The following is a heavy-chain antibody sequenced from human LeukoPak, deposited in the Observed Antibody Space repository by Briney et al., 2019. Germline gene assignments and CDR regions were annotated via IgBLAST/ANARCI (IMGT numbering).Heavy chain of an antibody. D-gene: IGHD4-17*01. V-gene: IGHV1-2*02. Sequence: ASVKVSCKASGYTFSGYYMHWVRQAPGQGLEWMGWINPKSGGTNEAQKFHDRVTMTRDTSIRTAYMEVSRLRSDDTAVYYCARGATVTTEQNWFDPWGQGTLVTVSS. J-gene: IGHJ5*02. CDR3: ARGATVTTEQNWFDP. CDR2: INPKSGGT. CDR1: GYTFSGYY.